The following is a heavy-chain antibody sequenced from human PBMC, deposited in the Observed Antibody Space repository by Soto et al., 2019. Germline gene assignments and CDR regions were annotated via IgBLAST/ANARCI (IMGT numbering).Heavy chain of an antibody. V-gene: IGHV4-59*08. Sequence: PSETLSLTCTVSGVSFSSYYWSWIRQPPGKGLEWIGYIYYSGSTNYNPSLKSRVTISVDTSKNQFPLKLSSVTAADTAVYYGARRYSSAFDIWGQGTMVT. CDR1: GVSFSSYY. CDR2: IYYSGST. CDR3: ARRYSSAFDI. D-gene: IGHD6-13*01. J-gene: IGHJ3*02.